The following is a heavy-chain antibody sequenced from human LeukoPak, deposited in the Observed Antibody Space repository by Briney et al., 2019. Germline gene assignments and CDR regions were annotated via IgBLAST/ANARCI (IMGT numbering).Heavy chain of an antibody. Sequence: GGSLRLSCAASGFTFSSYAMHWVRQAPGKGLEWVAVISYDGSNKYYADSVKGRFTISRDNTKNTLLLQMSDLRAEDTAAYYCVRGWGSNVYASAFDVWGQGTMVTVSS. J-gene: IGHJ3*01. CDR1: GFTFSSYA. CDR2: ISYDGSNK. CDR3: VRGWGSNVYASAFDV. D-gene: IGHD3-16*01. V-gene: IGHV3-30*04.